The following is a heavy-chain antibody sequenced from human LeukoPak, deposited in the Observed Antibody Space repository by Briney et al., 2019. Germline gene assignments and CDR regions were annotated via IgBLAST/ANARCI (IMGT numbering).Heavy chain of an antibody. CDR3: AKWDVEIWWLRPYYFDY. V-gene: IGHV3-23*01. CDR2: LSGSGGGT. CDR1: GITLSNYG. Sequence: GGSLRLSCAVSGITLSNYGMSWVRQAPGKGLEWVAGLSGSGGGTNYADSVQGRFTISRDNPKNTLYLQMNSLRAEDTAVYFCAKWDVEIWWLRPYYFDYWGQGTLVTVSS. D-gene: IGHD5-12*01. J-gene: IGHJ4*02.